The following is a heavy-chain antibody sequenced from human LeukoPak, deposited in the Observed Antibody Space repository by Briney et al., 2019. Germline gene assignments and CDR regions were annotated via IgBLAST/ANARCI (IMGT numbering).Heavy chain of an antibody. CDR3: ARHRGTESIDY. CDR1: GASIRSGDYY. CDR2: IYDSGST. D-gene: IGHD5-24*01. J-gene: IGHJ4*02. Sequence: SETLSLTCTVSGASIRSGDYYWSWIRQPPGKGLEWIGYIYDSGSTYYNPSLKSRITISVDTSENRFSLKLSSVTAADTAVYYCARHRGTESIDYWGQGTLVTVSS. V-gene: IGHV4-30-4*01.